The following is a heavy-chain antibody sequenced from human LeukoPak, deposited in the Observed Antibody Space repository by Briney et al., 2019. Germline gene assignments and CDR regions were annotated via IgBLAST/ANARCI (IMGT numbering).Heavy chain of an antibody. Sequence: GGSLRLSCAASGFTFSSYGMHWVRPAPGKGLEGVAVIWYDGSNRYYADSVKGRFTISRDNSKNTLYLQMNSLRAEDTAVYYCAKDGGYGSGSYYPDYWGQGTLVTVSS. CDR1: GFTFSSYG. CDR3: AKDGGYGSGSYYPDY. J-gene: IGHJ4*02. D-gene: IGHD3-10*01. V-gene: IGHV3-33*06. CDR2: IWYDGSNR.